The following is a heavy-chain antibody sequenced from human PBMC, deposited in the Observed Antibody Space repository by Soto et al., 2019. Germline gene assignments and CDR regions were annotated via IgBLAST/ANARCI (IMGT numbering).Heavy chain of an antibody. CDR3: VKEAHRASRLEY. D-gene: IGHD6-6*01. Sequence: QVQLVESGGGVVQPGRSLRLSCAASGFTFSDFDMHWVRQAPGKGLEWVAVISYRGSNKYYAHSVKGRFTISRDNSNNMLYVQMDDLRPNDTAIYYCVKEAHRASRLEYWGRGTLVTVSS. J-gene: IGHJ4*02. V-gene: IGHV3-30*18. CDR1: GFTFSDFD. CDR2: ISYRGSNK.